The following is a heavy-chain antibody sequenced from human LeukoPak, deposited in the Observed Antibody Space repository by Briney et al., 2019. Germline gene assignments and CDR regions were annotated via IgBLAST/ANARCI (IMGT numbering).Heavy chain of an antibody. CDR2: INHSGST. V-gene: IGHV4-34*01. D-gene: IGHD4-17*01. CDR1: SGSFSGYY. CDR3: ARGNYGYGRTFQH. Sequence: SETLSLTCAVYSGSFSGYYWSWIRQPPGKGLEWIGEINHSGSTNYNPSLKSRVTISVDTSKNQFSLKLSSVTAADTAVYYCARGNYGYGRTFQHWGQGTLVTVSS. J-gene: IGHJ1*01.